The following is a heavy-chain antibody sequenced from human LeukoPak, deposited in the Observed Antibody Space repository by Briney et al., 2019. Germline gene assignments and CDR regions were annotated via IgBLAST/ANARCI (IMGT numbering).Heavy chain of an antibody. V-gene: IGHV4-39*01. Sequence: SDTLSLTCTVSGGSMSSSSYYWGWIRQPPGKGLEWIGNVYYSGSTYYNPSLKSRVTISLDASKKQFSLKMSSVTATDTAVYHCARQLGARITMVRGVIDYWGPGTLVTVSS. CDR3: ARQLGARITMVRGVIDY. CDR2: VYYSGST. CDR1: GGSMSSSSYY. J-gene: IGHJ4*02. D-gene: IGHD3-10*01.